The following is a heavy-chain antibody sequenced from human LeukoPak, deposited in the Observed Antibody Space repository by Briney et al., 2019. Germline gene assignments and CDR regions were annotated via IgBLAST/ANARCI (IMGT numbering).Heavy chain of an antibody. CDR1: GGTFSSYA. V-gene: IGHV1-69*13. Sequence: SVKVSCKASGGTFSSYAISWVRQAPGQGLEWMGGIIALFGTANYAQKFQGRLTITADESTSTAYMELSSLRSEDTAVYYCRGDGYNADGHDYWGQGTLVTVSS. CDR2: IIALFGTA. J-gene: IGHJ4*02. D-gene: IGHD5-24*01. CDR3: RGDGYNADGHDY.